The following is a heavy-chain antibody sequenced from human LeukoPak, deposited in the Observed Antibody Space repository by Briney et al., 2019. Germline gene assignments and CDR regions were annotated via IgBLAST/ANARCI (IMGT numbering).Heavy chain of an antibody. Sequence: GGSLRLSCAASGFSFSSYAMSWVRQAPGKGLEWVSAISGSGGSTYYADSVKGRFTISRDNSKNTLYLQMNSLRAEDTAVYYCARTMVQGVIITSYFDYWGQGTLVTVSS. D-gene: IGHD3-10*01. CDR1: GFSFSSYA. J-gene: IGHJ4*02. CDR2: ISGSGGST. CDR3: ARTMVQGVIITSYFDY. V-gene: IGHV3-23*01.